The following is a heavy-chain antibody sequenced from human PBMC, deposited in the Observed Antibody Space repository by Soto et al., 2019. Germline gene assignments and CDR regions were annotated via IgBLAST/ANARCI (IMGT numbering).Heavy chain of an antibody. CDR1: GFIFTNAW. J-gene: IGHJ4*02. V-gene: IGHV3-15*07. CDR3: TTADFGDYYFLTGYYKGLY. D-gene: IGHD3-9*01. Sequence: EVQLVESGGGLVKVGGSLRLSCAASGFIFTNAWMNWVRQAPGKGLEWVGRIKSKTDGGTTDYAAPVKGRFTISRDDSNTTLYLQMSSLKTEDTAVYYCTTADFGDYYFLTGYYKGLYWGEGTLFTVSS. CDR2: IKSKTDGGTT.